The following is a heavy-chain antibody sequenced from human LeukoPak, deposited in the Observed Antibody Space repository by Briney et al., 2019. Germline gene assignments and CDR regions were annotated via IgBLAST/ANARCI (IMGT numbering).Heavy chain of an antibody. CDR1: GGSFSGYY. CDR2: INHSGST. J-gene: IGHJ4*02. D-gene: IGHD1-26*01. Sequence: SETLSLTCAVYGGSFSGYYWSWIRQPPGKGLEWIGEINHSGSTNYNPSLKSRVTISVDTSKNQFSLKLSSVTAADTTVYYCARDSPEGENSGSSFDYWGEGTLVTVSS. CDR3: ARDSPEGENSGSSFDY. V-gene: IGHV4-34*01.